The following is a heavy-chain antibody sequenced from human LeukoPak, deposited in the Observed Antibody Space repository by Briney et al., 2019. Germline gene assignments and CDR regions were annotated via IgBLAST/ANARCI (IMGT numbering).Heavy chain of an antibody. CDR1: GGSISSYY. Sequence: SETLSLTCTVSGGSISSYYWSWIRQPPGKGLEWIGYIYYSGSTNYNPSLKSRVTISVDTSKNQFSLKLSSVTAADTAVYYCARDPNWEYYFDYWGQGTLVTVSS. D-gene: IGHD1-26*01. V-gene: IGHV4-59*12. CDR2: IYYSGST. J-gene: IGHJ4*02. CDR3: ARDPNWEYYFDY.